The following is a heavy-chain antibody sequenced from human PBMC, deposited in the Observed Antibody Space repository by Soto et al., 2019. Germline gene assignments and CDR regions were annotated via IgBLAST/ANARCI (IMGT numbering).Heavy chain of an antibody. CDR2: ISSSSSTI. CDR1: GFTFSTYS. CDR3: ARVLVFYGGFDP. J-gene: IGHJ5*02. Sequence: PGGSLRLSCAASGFTFSTYSMNWVRQAPGKGLEWVSYISSSSSTIFYADSVKGRFTVSRDNAKNSLYLQMNSLRAEDTAVYYCARVLVFYGGFDPWGEATLVTVP. D-gene: IGHD3-3*01. V-gene: IGHV3-48*01.